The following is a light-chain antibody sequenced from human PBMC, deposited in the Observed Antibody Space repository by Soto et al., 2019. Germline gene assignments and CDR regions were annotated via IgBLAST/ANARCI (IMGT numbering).Light chain of an antibody. Sequence: QSALTQPPSASGSPGQAVTISCTGTSRDIGGYDFVSWYQVRPGEAPQLIIYNVNGRPSGVPRRFSGSKSDNTASLTVSGLQAVDEADYYWSSYSDTNICVFGTGTKLTVL. CDR2: NVN. V-gene: IGLV2-8*01. CDR3: SSYSDTNICV. CDR1: SRDIGGYDF. J-gene: IGLJ1*01.